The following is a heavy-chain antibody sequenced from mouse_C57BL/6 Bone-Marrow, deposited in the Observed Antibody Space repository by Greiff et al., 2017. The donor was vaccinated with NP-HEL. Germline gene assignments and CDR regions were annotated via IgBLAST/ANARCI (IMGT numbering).Heavy chain of an antibody. CDR3: TTNFYYYGSSYWYFDV. D-gene: IGHD1-1*01. CDR1: GFNIKDDY. J-gene: IGHJ1*03. Sequence: VQLQHSGAELVRPGASVKLSCTASGFNIKDDYMHWVKQRPEQGLEWIGWIDPENGDTEYASKFQGKATITADTSSNTAYLQLSSLTSEDTAVYYCTTNFYYYGSSYWYFDVWGTGTTVTVSS. CDR2: IDPENGDT. V-gene: IGHV14-4*01.